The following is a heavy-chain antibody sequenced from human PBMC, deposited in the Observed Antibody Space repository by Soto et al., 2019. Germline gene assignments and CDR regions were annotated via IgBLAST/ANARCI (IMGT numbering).Heavy chain of an antibody. J-gene: IGHJ4*02. Sequence: EVQLLESGGGLVQPGGSLRLSCAASGFTFSSYAMSWVRQGPGKGLEWVSTFSGSDGTTYYADSVKGRFTISRDNSKNILYLQMNSLRAEDTAVYYCAKVSSSSPAAILYSFDYWGQGTLVTVSS. CDR2: FSGSDGTT. V-gene: IGHV3-23*01. CDR1: GFTFSSYA. CDR3: AKVSSSSPAAILYSFDY. D-gene: IGHD2-2*01.